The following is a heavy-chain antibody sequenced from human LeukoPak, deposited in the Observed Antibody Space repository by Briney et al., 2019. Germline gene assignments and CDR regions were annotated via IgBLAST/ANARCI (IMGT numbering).Heavy chain of an antibody. CDR3: AKHDYGEPPPQPDY. CDR1: GYSFSSSA. V-gene: IGHV3-23*01. Sequence: RGCPRLSSAAPGYSFSSSAVSCVPAALGEGVGWVSPINGSGGGTYYTETVKGRVSISRDTTKRTLYMQKRSLREEDTALYNWAKHDYGEPPPQPDYWGQGTLVSVSS. J-gene: IGHJ4*02. CDR2: INGSGGGT. D-gene: IGHD4-17*01.